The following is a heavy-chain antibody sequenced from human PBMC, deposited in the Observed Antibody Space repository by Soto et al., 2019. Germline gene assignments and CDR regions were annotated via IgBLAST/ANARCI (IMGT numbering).Heavy chain of an antibody. Sequence: GASVKVSCKASGGTFSSYAISWVRQAPGQGLEWMGGIIPIFGTANYAQKFQGRVTITADESTSTAYMELSSLRSEDTAVYYCARGSPDYDFWSGYFYYFDYWGQGTLVTVSS. CDR2: IIPIFGTA. V-gene: IGHV1-69*13. CDR3: ARGSPDYDFWSGYFYYFDY. J-gene: IGHJ4*02. D-gene: IGHD3-3*01. CDR1: GGTFSSYA.